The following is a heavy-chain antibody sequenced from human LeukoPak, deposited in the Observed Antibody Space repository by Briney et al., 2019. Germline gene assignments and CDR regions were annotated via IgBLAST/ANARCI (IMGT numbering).Heavy chain of an antibody. D-gene: IGHD1-1*01. CDR2: MNPNSGGT. CDR1: GYTFTDYY. Sequence: ASVKVSCKASGYTFTDYYMHWVRQAPGQGLEWMGWMNPNSGGTNYAQKFEGRVTMTRATSISTAYMELSRLRSDDTAVYYCARKVEFLDALDIWGQGTMVTVSS. CDR3: ARKVEFLDALDI. V-gene: IGHV1-2*02. J-gene: IGHJ3*02.